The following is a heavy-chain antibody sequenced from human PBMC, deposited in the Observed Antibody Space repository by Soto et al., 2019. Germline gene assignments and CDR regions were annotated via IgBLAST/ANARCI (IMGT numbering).Heavy chain of an antibody. CDR1: GYTFTSYA. V-gene: IGHV1-3*04. CDR3: TRSAISPYGGLIGPFDY. D-gene: IGHD3-16*02. J-gene: IGHJ4*02. Sequence: ASVKVSCKASGYTFTSYAIYWVRPAPGQRLEWIGWINTANGNTKYSQKFQGRLTITSDTSANTVYMELNSLTSEDTAMYYCTRSAISPYGGLIGPFDYWGQGNLVTVSS. CDR2: INTANGNT.